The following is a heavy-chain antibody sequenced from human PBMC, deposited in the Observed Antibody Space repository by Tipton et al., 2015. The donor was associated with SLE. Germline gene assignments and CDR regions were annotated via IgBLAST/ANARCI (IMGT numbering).Heavy chain of an antibody. D-gene: IGHD3-22*01. CDR3: ARASTPNSYDCSGFYLSFYFDY. Sequence: TLSLTCTVSGGSINSYYWSCIRQPPGKGLEWIGYIYYSGSTNYKPSLKSRVTISVDTSKNQFSLKLSSVTAADTAVYYCARASTPNSYDCSGFYLSFYFDYWGQGTQVTVSS. V-gene: IGHV4-59*12. CDR1: GGSINSYY. CDR2: IYYSGST. J-gene: IGHJ4*02.